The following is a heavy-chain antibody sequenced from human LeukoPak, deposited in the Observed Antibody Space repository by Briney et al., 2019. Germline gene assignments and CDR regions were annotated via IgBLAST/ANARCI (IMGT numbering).Heavy chain of an antibody. V-gene: IGHV1-69*13. D-gene: IGHD1-26*01. CDR1: GGTFSSYA. CDR2: IIPIFGTA. CDR3: SRGYSELRVQDAFDI. J-gene: IGHJ3*02. Sequence: SVKVSCKASGGTFSSYAISWVRQAPGQGREWMGGIIPIFGTANYAQKFQGRVTITADESTSTAYMELSSLRSEDTAVYYCSRGYSELRVQDAFDIWGQGTLVTVSS.